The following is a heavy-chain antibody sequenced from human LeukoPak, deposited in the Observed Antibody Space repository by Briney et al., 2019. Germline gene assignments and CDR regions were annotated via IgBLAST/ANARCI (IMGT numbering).Heavy chain of an antibody. CDR1: GHTFTNDE. J-gene: IGHJ6*02. CDR2: INPSGGST. Sequence: GASVKVSCKASGHTFTNDEIHWVRQAPGQGLEWMGIINPSGGSTSYAQKFQGRVTMTRDTSTSTVYMELSSLRSEDTAVYYCATPRVAGYGANGMDVWGQGTTVTVSS. V-gene: IGHV1-46*01. D-gene: IGHD6-19*01. CDR3: ATPRVAGYGANGMDV.